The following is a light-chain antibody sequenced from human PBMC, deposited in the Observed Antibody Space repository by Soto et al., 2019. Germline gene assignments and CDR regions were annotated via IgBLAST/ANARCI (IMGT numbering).Light chain of an antibody. Sequence: QSALTQPASVSGSPGQSITISCTGTSGDIGGYNYVSWYQQHPGKAPKLLISEVTNRPSGVSNRFSGSKSGNTASLTISGLQAADEADYYCSLYTSENTYVFGTGTKLTVL. J-gene: IGLJ1*01. CDR2: EVT. CDR3: SLYTSENTYV. CDR1: SGDIGGYNY. V-gene: IGLV2-14*01.